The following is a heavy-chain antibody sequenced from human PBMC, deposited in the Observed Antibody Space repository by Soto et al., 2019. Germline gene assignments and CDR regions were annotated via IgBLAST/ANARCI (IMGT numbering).Heavy chain of an antibody. CDR1: GYTFTSYD. V-gene: IGHV1-8*01. CDR3: ARTPERNIVVVVAATPYFQH. CDR2: MNPNSGNT. J-gene: IGHJ1*01. Sequence: SVQVSCKASGYTFTSYDINWVRQATGQGHEWMGWMNPNSGNTGYAQKFQGRVTMTRNTSISTAYMELSSLRAEDTAVYYCARTPERNIVVVVAATPYFQHWGQGTLVTVSA. D-gene: IGHD2-15*01.